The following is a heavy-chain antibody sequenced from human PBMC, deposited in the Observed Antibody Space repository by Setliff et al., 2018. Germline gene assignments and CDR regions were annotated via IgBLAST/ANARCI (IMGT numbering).Heavy chain of an antibody. CDR2: IHYNGNL. J-gene: IGHJ3*02. D-gene: IGHD3-10*01. CDR3: ARRPTGPGAPFDI. V-gene: IGHV4-39*01. Sequence: LSLTCAVSGGSISSSSYYWGWIRQSPGEGLEWIANIHYNGNLYYNPSLKNRATISMDTSKIQFSLKLISVTAVDTALYFCARRPTGPGAPFDIWGHGTMVTVSS. CDR1: GGSISSSSYY.